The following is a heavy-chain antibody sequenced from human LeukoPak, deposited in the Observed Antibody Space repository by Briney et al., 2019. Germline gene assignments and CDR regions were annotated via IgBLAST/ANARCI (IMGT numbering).Heavy chain of an antibody. V-gene: IGHV4-59*01. CDR3: ARAHCSSTSCYAGRGWFDP. J-gene: IGHJ5*02. Sequence: SSETLSLTCTVSGGSISSYYWSWIRQPPGKGLEWIGYIYYSGGNNYNPSLESRFTISVDTSKNQFSLKLSSVRAADTAVYYWARAHCSSTSCYAGRGWFDPWGQGTLVTVSS. D-gene: IGHD2-2*01. CDR1: GGSISSYY. CDR2: IYYSGGN.